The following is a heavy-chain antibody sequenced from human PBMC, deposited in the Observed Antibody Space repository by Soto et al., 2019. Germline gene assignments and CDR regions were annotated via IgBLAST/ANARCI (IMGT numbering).Heavy chain of an antibody. CDR1: VYTFTGYY. D-gene: IGHD2-2*01. V-gene: IGHV1-2*04. CDR3: ARDLLSRGVXAAMGSHYYYYGMDV. Sequence: ASVKVSCTASVYTFTGYYMHWVRQAPGQGLEWMGWINPNSGGTNYAQKFQGWVTMTRDTSISTAYMELSRLRSDDTAVYYCARDLLSRGVXAAMGSHYYYYGMDVWGQGTTVTVSS. CDR2: INPNSGGT. J-gene: IGHJ6*02.